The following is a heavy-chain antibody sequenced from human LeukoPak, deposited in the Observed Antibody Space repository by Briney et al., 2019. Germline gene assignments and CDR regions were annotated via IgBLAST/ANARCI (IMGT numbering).Heavy chain of an antibody. CDR2: IKEDGSEK. CDR1: GFTFSRHW. CDR3: AKASGWSFNWFDP. D-gene: IGHD6-19*01. Sequence: PGGSLRLSCAASGFTFSRHWMHWVRQAPGKGLEWVANIKEDGSEKYYGDSVKGRFTISRDNAKNSLYLQMNSLRAEDTAVYYCAKASGWSFNWFDPWGQGTLVTVSS. J-gene: IGHJ5*02. V-gene: IGHV3-7*03.